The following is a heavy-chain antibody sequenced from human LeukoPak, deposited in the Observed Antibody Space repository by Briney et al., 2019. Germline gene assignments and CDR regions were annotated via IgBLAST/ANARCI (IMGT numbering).Heavy chain of an antibody. Sequence: ASVKVSCKASGYTFIGYYMHWVRQAPGQGLEWMGWINPNSGGTNYAQKFQGRVTMTRDTSISTAYMELSRLRPDDTAVYYCAREDIILSGSAFDIWGQGTMVTVSS. J-gene: IGHJ3*02. CDR1: GYTFIGYY. CDR2: INPNSGGT. V-gene: IGHV1-2*02. CDR3: AREDIILSGSAFDI. D-gene: IGHD2-8*01.